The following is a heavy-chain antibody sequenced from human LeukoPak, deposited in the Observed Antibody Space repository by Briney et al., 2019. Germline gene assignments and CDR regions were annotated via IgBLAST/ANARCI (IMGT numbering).Heavy chain of an antibody. Sequence: SGTLSLTCAVSGGSISSSNWWSWVRQPPGKGLEWIGEIYHSGSTNYNPSLKSRVTISVDKSKNQFSLKLSSVTAADTAVYYCARALGDYYDSSGYYAFEYWGQGTLVTVSS. CDR3: ARALGDYYDSSGYYAFEY. CDR2: IYHSGST. D-gene: IGHD3-22*01. CDR1: GGSISSSNW. V-gene: IGHV4-4*02. J-gene: IGHJ4*02.